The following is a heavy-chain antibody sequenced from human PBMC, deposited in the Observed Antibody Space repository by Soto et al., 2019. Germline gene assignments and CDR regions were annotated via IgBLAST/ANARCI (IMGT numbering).Heavy chain of an antibody. V-gene: IGHV3-30*18. CDR1: GFTFSSYC. CDR3: AKKYGDWGYFDS. D-gene: IGHD2-21*02. CDR2: ISYDGSNK. Sequence: LRLSCAASGFTFSSYCMHWVRQAPGKGLEWVAVISYDGSNKYYADSVKGRFTISRDNSKNTLYLQMNSLRAEDTAVYYCAKKYGDWGYFDSWGQGALVTVSS. J-gene: IGHJ4*02.